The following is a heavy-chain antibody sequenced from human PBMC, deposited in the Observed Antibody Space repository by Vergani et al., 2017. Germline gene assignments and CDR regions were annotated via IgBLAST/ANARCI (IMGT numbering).Heavy chain of an antibody. V-gene: IGHV4-59*01. CDR3: ARRGVYGDYFDY. Sequence: QVQLQESGPGLVKPSQTLSLTCTVSGGSLSSYYWCWIRQPPGKGLDWIGFIYYSGRTTFNPSLKSRVTISLDTSKDQFSLRLSSVTAADTAVYHCARRGVYGDYFDYWGRGTLVTVSS. CDR2: IYYSGRT. J-gene: IGHJ4*02. D-gene: IGHD4-17*01. CDR1: GGSLSSYY.